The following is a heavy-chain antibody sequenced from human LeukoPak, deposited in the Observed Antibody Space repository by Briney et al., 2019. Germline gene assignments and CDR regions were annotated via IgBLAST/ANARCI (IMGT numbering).Heavy chain of an antibody. CDR3: ARSYCSSPICYDLDY. D-gene: IGHD2-2*01. J-gene: IGHJ4*02. CDR1: GYAFNNYW. Sequence: GESLKISCKGSGYAFNNYWIGWVRQMPGKGLEWMGIIYPGDSDTRYSPSFQGQVTISVDKSITTAYLQWSSLKASDTATYYCARSYCSSPICYDLDYWGQGTLVTVSS. V-gene: IGHV5-51*01. CDR2: IYPGDSDT.